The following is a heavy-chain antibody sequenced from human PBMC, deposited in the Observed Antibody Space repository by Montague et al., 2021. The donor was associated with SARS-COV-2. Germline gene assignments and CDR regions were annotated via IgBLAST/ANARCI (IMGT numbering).Heavy chain of an antibody. CDR2: VNHSGHT. D-gene: IGHD3-3*01. CDR3: GGTWVYFSPVDV. J-gene: IGHJ6*02. Sequence: SETLSLTCAVYGGSLSGDHWSWIRQPPGKGLEWIGEVNHSGHTNYNVSLKSRITMSVDTSKSQFSLKVRSVTAADTAVYYCGGTWVYFSPVDVWGQGTTVIVSS. V-gene: IGHV4-34*01. CDR1: GGSLSGDH.